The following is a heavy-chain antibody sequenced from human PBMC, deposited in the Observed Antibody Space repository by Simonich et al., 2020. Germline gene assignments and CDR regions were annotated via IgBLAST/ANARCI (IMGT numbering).Heavy chain of an antibody. D-gene: IGHD7-27*01. CDR1: GYTFTGYY. V-gene: IGHV1-2*02. J-gene: IGHJ3*02. Sequence: QVRLVQSGAEVKKPGASVKVSCKASGYTFTGYYMHWVLQSPGQGLEWMGWINPNRDGTNYAQKFQGGGTMPRDTSISTAYMELSRLRSDDTAVYYCARGPRWTGDDAFDIWGQGTMVTVSS. CDR2: INPNRDGT. CDR3: ARGPRWTGDDAFDI.